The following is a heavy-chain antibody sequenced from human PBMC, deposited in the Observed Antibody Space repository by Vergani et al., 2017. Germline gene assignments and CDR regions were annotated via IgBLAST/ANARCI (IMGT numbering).Heavy chain of an antibody. D-gene: IGHD3-9*01. J-gene: IGHJ4*02. CDR3: SRGDYGILTGYRY. CDR1: GYTFSNYY. CDR2: INPSSGHT. Sequence: QVQVVQSGAEVKKSGASVKFSCKTSGYTFSNYYMHWVRQAPGQGLEWMGIINPSSGHTNYAQKFQGRVTMTRDTSTSTVYMELRSLRSEYTALYYCSRGDYGILTGYRYWGQGTLVTVSA. V-gene: IGHV1-46*03.